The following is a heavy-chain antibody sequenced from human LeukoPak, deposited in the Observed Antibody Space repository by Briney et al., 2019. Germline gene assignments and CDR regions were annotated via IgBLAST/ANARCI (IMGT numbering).Heavy chain of an antibody. Sequence: ASVKVSCKASGYTFTSYDINWVRQATGQGLEWMGWMNPNSGNTGYAQKFQGRVTMTRNTSISTAYMELSSLRSEDTAVYYCVRNYYDFWSGYYISYYYGMDVWGQGTTVTVSS. V-gene: IGHV1-8*01. CDR2: MNPNSGNT. CDR3: VRNYYDFWSGYYISYYYGMDV. J-gene: IGHJ6*02. D-gene: IGHD3-3*01. CDR1: GYTFTSYD.